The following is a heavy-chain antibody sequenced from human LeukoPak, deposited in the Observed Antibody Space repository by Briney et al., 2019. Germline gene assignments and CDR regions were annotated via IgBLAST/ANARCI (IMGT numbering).Heavy chain of an antibody. D-gene: IGHD3-22*01. Sequence: GGSLRLSCATSGFPFSDFSINWVRQAPGKGLQWVALISASGGMSYYTDSVKGRFSISRDSFRNTLHLKMNDLRTEDTAVYYCVKDTGMYSYDSSGFDNWGQGTLVTVSS. CDR1: GFPFSDFS. CDR2: ISASGGMS. V-gene: IGHV3-23*01. J-gene: IGHJ4*02. CDR3: VKDTGMYSYDSSGFDN.